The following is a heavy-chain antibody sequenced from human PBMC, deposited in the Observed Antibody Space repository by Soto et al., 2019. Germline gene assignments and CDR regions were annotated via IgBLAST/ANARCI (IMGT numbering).Heavy chain of an antibody. CDR3: ASGPYESSQN. Sequence: SETLSLTCSVSGASIHNGGYFWSWIRQSPEKGLEWIGYVHDSWGSHYNPSLKSRVAISLDTSKSQFSLKLTSVTATDTAVYYCASGPYESSQNWGHGPLVTVSS. CDR2: VHDSWGS. CDR1: GASIHNGGYF. V-gene: IGHV4-61*08. J-gene: IGHJ1*01.